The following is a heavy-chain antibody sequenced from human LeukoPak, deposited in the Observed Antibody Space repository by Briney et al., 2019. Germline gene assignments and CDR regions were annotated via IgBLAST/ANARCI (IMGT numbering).Heavy chain of an antibody. CDR3: ARGGDAAMPCDY. J-gene: IGHJ4*02. CDR2: TYHSGST. CDR1: GGSISSGSYY. D-gene: IGHD5-18*01. Sequence: SETLSLTCTVSGGSISSGSYYWSWIRQPAGKGLEWIGSTYHSGSTYYNPSLKSRVTISVDTSKNQFSLKLSSVTAADTAVYYCARGGDAAMPCDYWGQGTLVTVSS. V-gene: IGHV4-39*07.